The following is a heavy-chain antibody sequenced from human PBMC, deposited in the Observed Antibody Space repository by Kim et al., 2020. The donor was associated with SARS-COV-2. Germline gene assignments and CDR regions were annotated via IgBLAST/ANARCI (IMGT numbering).Heavy chain of an antibody. CDR3: ARDRGSYEDY. V-gene: IGHV4-39*07. CDR2: IYYSGST. Sequence: SETLSLTCTVSGGSISSSSYYWGWIRQPPGKGLEWIGSIYYSGSTYYNPSLKSRVTISVDTSKNQFSLKLSSVTAAGTAVYYCARDRGSYEDYGGQGTLVTVST. J-gene: IGHJ4*02. CDR1: GGSISSSSYY. D-gene: IGHD1-26*01.